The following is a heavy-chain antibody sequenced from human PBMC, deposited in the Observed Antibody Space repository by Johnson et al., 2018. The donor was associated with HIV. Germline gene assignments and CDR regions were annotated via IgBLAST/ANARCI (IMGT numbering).Heavy chain of an antibody. CDR2: ISSSGSSV. CDR1: GFTFSAYY. D-gene: IGHD6-19*01. V-gene: IGHV3-11*01. Sequence: QVQLVESGGGLVKPGGSLRLSCAASGFTFSAYYMSWIRQAPGKGLECLAYISSSGSSVYYTDSLKGRFPISRDNPNHSVHLEMNSLRADDTALYYCARDWLTSRAVAGTSAFDIWGQGTMVTVSS. CDR3: ARDWLTSRAVAGTSAFDI. J-gene: IGHJ3*02.